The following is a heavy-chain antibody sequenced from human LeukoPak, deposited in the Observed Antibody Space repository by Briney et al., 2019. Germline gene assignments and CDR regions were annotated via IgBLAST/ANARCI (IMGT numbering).Heavy chain of an antibody. CDR2: IKQDGSEK. CDR1: GFTFSSYW. V-gene: IGHV3-7*01. J-gene: IGHJ4*02. CDR3: ARAAAMAFYYFDY. Sequence: GGSLRLSCAASGFTFSSYWVSWVRQAPGKGLEWVANIKQDGSEKYYVDSVKGRFTISRDNAKNSLYLQMNSLRAEDTAVYYCARAAAMAFYYFDYWGQGTLVTVSS. D-gene: IGHD5-18*01.